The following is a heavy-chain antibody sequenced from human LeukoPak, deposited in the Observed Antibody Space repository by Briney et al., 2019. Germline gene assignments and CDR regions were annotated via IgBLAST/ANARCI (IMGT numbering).Heavy chain of an antibody. CDR1: GYTFTDHY. D-gene: IGHD1-26*01. J-gene: IGHJ5*02. Sequence: ASVKVSCKPSGYTFTDHYMHWVRQAPGQGLEWMGWISAYNGNTNYAQKLQGRVTMTTDTSTSTAYMELRSLRSDDTAVYYCARAPPGRWFDPWGQGTLVTVSS. V-gene: IGHV1-18*04. CDR2: ISAYNGNT. CDR3: ARAPPGRWFDP.